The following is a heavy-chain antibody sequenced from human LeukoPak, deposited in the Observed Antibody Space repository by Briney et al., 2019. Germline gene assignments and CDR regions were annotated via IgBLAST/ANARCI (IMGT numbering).Heavy chain of an antibody. D-gene: IGHD6-19*01. Sequence: GASVKVSCKVSGYTLTELPMHWVRQAPGKGLEWMGGFDLEGAKTFYAEKFQGRVTMSEDTSADTAYMELSSLRSEDTAVYYCATDRSSGWVDSWGQGTRVTVSS. V-gene: IGHV1-24*01. CDR1: GYTLTELP. CDR2: FDLEGAKT. J-gene: IGHJ4*02. CDR3: ATDRSSGWVDS.